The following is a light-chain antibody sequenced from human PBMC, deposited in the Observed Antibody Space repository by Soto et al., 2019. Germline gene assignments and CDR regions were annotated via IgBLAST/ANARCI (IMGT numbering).Light chain of an antibody. J-gene: IGKJ4*01. CDR3: QQYNEWPPLT. CDR2: GAS. V-gene: IGKV3-15*01. Sequence: EIVMTQSPATLSVSPGERATLSCRASQSVSSNLAWYQQKPGQAPRLLIYGASTRATGIPARFSGGGSGTEFTLTISSLQSEDFAIYYCQQYNEWPPLTFGGGTKVDIK. CDR1: QSVSSN.